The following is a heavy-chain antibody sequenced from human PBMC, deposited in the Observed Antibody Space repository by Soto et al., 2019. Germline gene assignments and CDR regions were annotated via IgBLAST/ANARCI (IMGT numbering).Heavy chain of an antibody. CDR1: GYTFTDYY. D-gene: IGHD3-16*01. Sequence: QVQLVQSGAEVTKPGASVKVSCKASGYTFTDYYIHWVRQAPGQGLEWMGILAPLSGKSNYAQRFQDRVTCTRDTSTNTVYLDLTSQRSDDTAVYYCAREMIPIRGVHFDYWGQGTLVTVSS. CDR3: AREMIPIRGVHFDY. CDR2: LAPLSGKS. V-gene: IGHV1-46*01. J-gene: IGHJ4*02.